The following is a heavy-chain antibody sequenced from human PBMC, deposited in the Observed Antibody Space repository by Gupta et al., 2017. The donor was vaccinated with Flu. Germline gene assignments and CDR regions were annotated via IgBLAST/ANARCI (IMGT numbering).Heavy chain of an antibody. Sequence: GGSIGLSFWSCVRQSAGERLEWLGRVHVTGDTNYNPSLKSRVAMSLDTSKNQFSLTVSSVTAADTAVYYCARDGYYNMDVWGQGTAVTVS. CDR2: VHVTGDT. CDR3: ARDGYYNMDV. CDR1: GGSIGLSF. V-gene: IGHV4-4*07. J-gene: IGHJ6*02.